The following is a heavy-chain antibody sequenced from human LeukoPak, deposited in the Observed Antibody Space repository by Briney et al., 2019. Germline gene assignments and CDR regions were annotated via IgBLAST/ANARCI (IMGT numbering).Heavy chain of an antibody. CDR2: IKQDGSEK. Sequence: GGSLRLSCAASGFTFSSYWMSWVRQAPGKGLEWVANIKQDGSEKYYVDSVKGRFTISRDNAKNSLYLQMNSLGPEDTAVYYCARDPYSGNYGNYYYHYMDVWGKGTTVTISS. D-gene: IGHD1-26*01. J-gene: IGHJ6*03. V-gene: IGHV3-7*01. CDR3: ARDPYSGNYGNYYYHYMDV. CDR1: GFTFSSYW.